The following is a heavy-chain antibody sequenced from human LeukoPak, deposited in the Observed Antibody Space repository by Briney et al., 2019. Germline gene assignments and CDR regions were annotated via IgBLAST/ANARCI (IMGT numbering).Heavy chain of an antibody. CDR2: IYYSGST. CDR3: ARLLPAVAGTSYFPH. D-gene: IGHD6-19*01. CDR1: GGSLRNYY. V-gene: IGHV4-59*08. J-gene: IGHJ1*01. Sequence: SETLSLTCTVSGGSLRNYYWGWIRQPPGKGLEWIGNIYYSGSTNYNPSLKSRVNISVDMSRNQFYLKLSSVTAADTAVYFCARLLPAVAGTSYFPHWGQGTLVTVSS.